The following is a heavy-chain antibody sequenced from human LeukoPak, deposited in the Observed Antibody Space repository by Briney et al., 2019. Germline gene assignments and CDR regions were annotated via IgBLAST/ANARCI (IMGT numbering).Heavy chain of an antibody. Sequence: VASVKASCKASGYTFTGYTINWVRQTPGQGLEWMGWIKTNTENPTYAHGFTGRSVFSLDPPVSTAYLRFSRLQAEARAVNYVGKNGLGAVVKTDWGQGTLVTVSS. CDR3: GKNGLGAVVKTD. CDR2: IKTNTENP. J-gene: IGHJ4*02. CDR1: GYTFTGYT. V-gene: IGHV7-4-1*02. D-gene: IGHD3-22*01.